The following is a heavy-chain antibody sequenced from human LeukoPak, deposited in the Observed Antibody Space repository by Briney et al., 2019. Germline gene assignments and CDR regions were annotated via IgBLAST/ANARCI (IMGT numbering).Heavy chain of an antibody. J-gene: IGHJ1*01. CDR2: ISGSGGST. CDR1: GFTFSSYA. V-gene: IGHV3-23*01. CDR3: AKDRAAKGDSSIAAEYLQH. Sequence: GGSLRLSCAASGFTFSSYAMSWVRQAPGKGLEWVSAISGSGGSTYYADSVKGRFTISRDNSKNTLYLQMNSLRAEDTAVYYCAKDRAAKGDSSIAAEYLQHWGQGTLVTVSS. D-gene: IGHD6-13*01.